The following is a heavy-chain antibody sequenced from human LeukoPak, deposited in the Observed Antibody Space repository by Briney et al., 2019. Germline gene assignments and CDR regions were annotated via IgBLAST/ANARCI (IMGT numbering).Heavy chain of an antibody. V-gene: IGHV4-59*08. CDR1: GASTSSRY. J-gene: IGHJ4*02. D-gene: IGHD6-19*01. CDR3: AQTTGWPGFDF. Sequence: SETLSLTCSASGASTSSRYWSWIRQFPGRTLEWIGHIYNGRNTKYNPSLTSRVTISVDTSKNQFSLRMTSVTAADTAIYYCAQTTGWPGFDFWGPGALVTVSS. CDR2: IYNGRNT.